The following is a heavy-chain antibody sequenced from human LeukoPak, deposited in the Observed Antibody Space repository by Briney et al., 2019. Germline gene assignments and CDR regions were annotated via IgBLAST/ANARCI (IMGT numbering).Heavy chain of an antibody. CDR1: GFSFRTYS. J-gene: IGHJ5*02. CDR2: INSDSIWI. CDR3: ARDAGGRTQREGWFDP. D-gene: IGHD1-26*01. Sequence: GGSLGLSCAASGFSFRTYSMNWVRQAPGKGLEWVSSINSDSIWIYYADSVRGRFTISRDNTRNSLYLQMNSLRVEDTAVYYCARDAGGRTQREGWFDPWGQGTLVTVSS. V-gene: IGHV3-21*01.